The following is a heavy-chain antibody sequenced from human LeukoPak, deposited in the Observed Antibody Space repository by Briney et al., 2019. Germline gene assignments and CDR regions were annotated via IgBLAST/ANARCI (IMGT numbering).Heavy chain of an antibody. CDR3: ARDRRPYNSDAFDI. Sequence: GSLRLSCAASEFNFSDYYMSWIRQAPGKGLELCSHISTSGRTIYYADSVKGRFTISRDNAGASLYLQMNSLRAEDTAVYYCARDRRPYNSDAFDIWGQGTMVTVSS. D-gene: IGHD1-20*01. V-gene: IGHV3-11*01. CDR1: EFNFSDYY. J-gene: IGHJ3*02. CDR2: ISTSGRTI.